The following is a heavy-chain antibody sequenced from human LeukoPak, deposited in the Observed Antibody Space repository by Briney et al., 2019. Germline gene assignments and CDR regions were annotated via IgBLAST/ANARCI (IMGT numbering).Heavy chain of an antibody. CDR2: ISSSSSYI. CDR1: GFTFSSYS. V-gene: IGHV3-21*01. D-gene: IGHD2-21*02. J-gene: IGHJ4*02. CDR3: ARGAWGDVYTNFDY. Sequence: GGSLRLSCAASGFTFSSYSMNWVRQAPGKGLEWVSSISSSSSYIYYADSVKGRFTISRDNAKNSLYLQMNSLRAEDTAVYYCARGAWGDVYTNFDYWGQGTLVTVSS.